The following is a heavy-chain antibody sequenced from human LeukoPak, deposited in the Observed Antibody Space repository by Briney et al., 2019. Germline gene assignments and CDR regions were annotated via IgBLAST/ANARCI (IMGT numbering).Heavy chain of an antibody. CDR2: IDTSGIT. D-gene: IGHD3-22*01. V-gene: IGHV4-61*02. Sequence: SETLSLTCTVSGGSISSGSYYWRWIRQHAGTGLEWIGRIDTSGITNYNPSLKSRVTISVDTSKNQFSLKLSSVTAADTAVYYCARGYHDFSGYWLSYFDYWGQGTLVTVSS. CDR1: GGSISSGSYY. J-gene: IGHJ4*02. CDR3: ARGYHDFSGYWLSYFDY.